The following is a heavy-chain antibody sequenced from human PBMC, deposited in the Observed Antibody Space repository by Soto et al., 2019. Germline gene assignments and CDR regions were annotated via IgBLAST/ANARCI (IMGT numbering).Heavy chain of an antibody. CDR2: IWYDGNTK. J-gene: IGHJ6*02. CDR3: ARPLVAPVAGPYYYGMDV. Sequence: GGSLRLSCTASGFTFNSYGFNWVRQAPGKGLEWVAVIWYDGNTKYYADSVKGRFTISRDNLRSTVYLQMNSLTAEDTAVYYCARPLVAPVAGPYYYGMDVWGQGTTVTVS. V-gene: IGHV3-33*01. D-gene: IGHD6-19*01. CDR1: GFTFNSYG.